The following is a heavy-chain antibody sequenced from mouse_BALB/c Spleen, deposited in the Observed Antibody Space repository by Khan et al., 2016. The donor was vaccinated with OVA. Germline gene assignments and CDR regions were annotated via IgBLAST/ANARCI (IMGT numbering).Heavy chain of an antibody. Sequence: QVQLKESGPGLVAPSQSLSITCTVSGFSLSRYNIHWIRQPPGKGLEWLGMIWGGGGTDYNSTLKSRLSIKKDNSKSQVFLKMKRLHTDESAMYFWARAYYRFDGYYAMDYWGQGTSVTVSS. V-gene: IGHV2-6-4*01. CDR1: GFSLSRYN. J-gene: IGHJ4*01. CDR2: IWGGGGT. D-gene: IGHD2-14*01. CDR3: ARAYYRFDGYYAMDY.